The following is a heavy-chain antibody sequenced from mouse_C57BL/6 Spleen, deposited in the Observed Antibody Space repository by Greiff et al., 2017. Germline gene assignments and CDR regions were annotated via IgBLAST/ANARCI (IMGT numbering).Heavy chain of an antibody. CDR2: IYSNSGGT. CDR1: GYTSPSYW. D-gene: IGHD2-4*01. V-gene: IGHV1-72*01. J-gene: IGHJ3*01. CDR3: ARTIYYDYDVGFAY. Sequence: QVQLQQPAADPAKPGASVKLSCKASGYTSPSYWMQFLKQRHGRFLAWIARIYSNSGGTKYNEKFKGKATLTVDKPSSTAYMQLSSLTSEDSAVYYCARTIYYDYDVGFAYWGQGTLVTVSA.